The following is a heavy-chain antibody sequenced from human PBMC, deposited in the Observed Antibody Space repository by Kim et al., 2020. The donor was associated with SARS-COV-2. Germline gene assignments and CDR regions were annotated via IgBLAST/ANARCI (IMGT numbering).Heavy chain of an antibody. CDR3: ARESLTYELDY. D-gene: IGHD3-3*01. CDR2: IWYDGSNK. CDR1: GFTFSSYG. V-gene: IGHV3-33*01. Sequence: GGSLRLSCAASGFTFSSYGMHWVRQAPGKGLEWVAVIWYDGSNKYYADSVKGRFTISRDNSKNTLYLQMNSLRAEDTAVYYCARESLTYELDYWGQGTLVTVSS. J-gene: IGHJ4*02.